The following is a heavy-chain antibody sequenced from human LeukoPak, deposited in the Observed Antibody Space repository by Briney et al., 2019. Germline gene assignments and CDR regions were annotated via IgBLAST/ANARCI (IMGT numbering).Heavy chain of an antibody. CDR2: INHSGST. Sequence: SETLSLTCAVYGGSFSGYYWSWIRQPPGKGLEWIGEINHSGSTNYNPSLKSRVTISVDTSKNQFSLKLSSVTAADTAVYYCARGQGYYDSSGYRPYNWLDPWGQGTLVTVSS. CDR1: GGSFSGYY. CDR3: ARGQGYYDSSGYRPYNWLDP. V-gene: IGHV4-34*01. J-gene: IGHJ5*02. D-gene: IGHD3-22*01.